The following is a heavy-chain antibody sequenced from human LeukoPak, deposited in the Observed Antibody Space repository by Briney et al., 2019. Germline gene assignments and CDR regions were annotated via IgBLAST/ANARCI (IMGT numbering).Heavy chain of an antibody. V-gene: IGHV4-34*01. CDR1: GGSFSGYY. CDR2: INHSGST. CDR3: ARGAGYSYGTNVDY. D-gene: IGHD5-18*01. Sequence: SETLSLTCAVYGGSFSGYYWSWIRQPPGKGLEWIGEINHSGSTNYNPSLKSRVTISVDTSKNQFSLKLSSVAAADTAVYYCARGAGYSYGTNVDYWGQGTLVTVSS. J-gene: IGHJ4*02.